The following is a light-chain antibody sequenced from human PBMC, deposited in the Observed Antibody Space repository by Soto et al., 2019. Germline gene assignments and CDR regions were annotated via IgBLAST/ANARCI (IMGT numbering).Light chain of an antibody. CDR1: QSVSSSR. CDR2: AAS. J-gene: IGKJ1*01. V-gene: IGKV3-20*01. Sequence: EIVLTQSPGTLSLSPGEGATLSCRASQSVSSSRLAWYQQKPGQAPRLLISAASTRATGIPDRFSGSGSGKDFTLTISRLEPEDFAVYYCLQYGSSPRTFGQGTKVEIK. CDR3: LQYGSSPRT.